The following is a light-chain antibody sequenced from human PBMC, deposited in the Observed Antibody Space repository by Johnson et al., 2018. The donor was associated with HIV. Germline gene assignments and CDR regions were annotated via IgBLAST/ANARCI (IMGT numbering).Light chain of an antibody. CDR1: SSNIGDNY. CDR3: GTWNGSLSANYV. J-gene: IGLJ1*01. CDR2: DNN. Sequence: QSVLTQPPSVSAAPGQKVTISCSGSSSNIGDNYVSWYQHLPGTAPKLLIYDNNKRPSGIPDRFSGSKSGTSATLGITGLQTGDEADYYCGTWNGSLSANYVFGSGTKVTVL. V-gene: IGLV1-51*01.